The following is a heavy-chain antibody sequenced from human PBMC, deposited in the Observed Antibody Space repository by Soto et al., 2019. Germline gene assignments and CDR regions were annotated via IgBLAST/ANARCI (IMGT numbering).Heavy chain of an antibody. V-gene: IGHV1-69*01. CDR3: TRDRGRRNNDGRGYYYSAY. D-gene: IGHD3-22*01. J-gene: IGHJ4*02. CDR1: GGTFSSYA. CDR2: FIPIFGTT. Sequence: QVHLVQSGAEVKKPGSSVKVSCKASGGTFSSYAISWVRQAPGQGLEWMGGFIPIFGTTNYAQKFQGRVTITADESTSTADRDRCSLRSEDTAVYYCTRDRGRRNNDGRGYYYSAYWGQGTLVTVSS.